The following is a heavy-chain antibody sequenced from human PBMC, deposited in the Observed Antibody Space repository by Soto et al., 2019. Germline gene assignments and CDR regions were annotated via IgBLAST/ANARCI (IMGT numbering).Heavy chain of an antibody. J-gene: IGHJ4*02. D-gene: IGHD6-13*01. CDR3: ARGGSSWFFDY. V-gene: IGHV3-23*01. CDR1: GFTFSSSP. Sequence: GGSLRLSCAASGFTFSSSPMSWVRQPPGKGLEWVSGMSSSGGSTYYVDSVQGRFTISRDNSKNTLYLQMNSLRDEDTAVYYCARGGSSWFFDYWGQGTPVTVSS. CDR2: MSSSGGST.